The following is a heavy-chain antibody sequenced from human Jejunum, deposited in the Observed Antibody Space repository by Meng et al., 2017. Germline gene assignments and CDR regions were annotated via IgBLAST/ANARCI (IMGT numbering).Heavy chain of an antibody. D-gene: IGHD5-12*01. Sequence: QTHLPASGPTLVTPSGTLSLTGDVSGDSISSTNWWDWLRQPPGKGLEWIGEIYHSGRTNFNPSLESRVTISVDESKNQFSLTLNSVTAADTAVYYCARGVGDIRVGFDYWGQGILVTVSS. CDR1: GDSISSTNW. CDR2: IYHSGRT. V-gene: IGHV4-4*02. CDR3: ARGVGDIRVGFDY. J-gene: IGHJ4*02.